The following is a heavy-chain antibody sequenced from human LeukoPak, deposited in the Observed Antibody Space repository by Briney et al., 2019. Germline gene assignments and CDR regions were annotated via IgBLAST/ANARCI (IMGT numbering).Heavy chain of an antibody. J-gene: IGHJ4*02. CDR3: ARIRPGNYFDY. Sequence: RGGSLRLSCTASGFNPCIYRKCWVHKAPGKGLEWVASIKEDGSEEHYVDSVKGRFTNSRDNARNSVHVQMNSLRAEDTAVYFCARIRPGNYFDYWGQGALVTVSS. CDR2: IKEDGSEE. V-gene: IGHV3-7*01. D-gene: IGHD6-6*01. CDR1: GFNPCIYR.